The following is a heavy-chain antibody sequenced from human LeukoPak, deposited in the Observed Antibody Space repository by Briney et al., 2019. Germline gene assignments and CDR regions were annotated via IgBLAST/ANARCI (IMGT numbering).Heavy chain of an antibody. CDR3: ARAYQRLGQLSLPDY. D-gene: IGHD3-16*02. J-gene: IGHJ4*02. CDR2: IHPSTGNP. CDR1: GYTFTNYA. Sequence: GASVKVSCKASGYTFTNYAMNWVRQAPGQGLEWMGWIHPSTGNPTYAQDFTGRFVFSLDTSVSTTYLQISSLKAEDTAVYYCARAYQRLGQLSLPDYWGQETLVTVSS. V-gene: IGHV7-4-1*02.